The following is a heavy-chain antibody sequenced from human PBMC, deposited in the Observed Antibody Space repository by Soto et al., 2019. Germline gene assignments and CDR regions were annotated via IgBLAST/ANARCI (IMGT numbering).Heavy chain of an antibody. CDR1: GYTITNYY. J-gene: IGHJ4*02. CDR3: ASDSSWDRYGAYSDH. V-gene: IGHV1-46*01. CDR2: INPSGGST. D-gene: IGHD2-2*01. Sequence: QVQLVQSGAEVKKPGASVKVSCKASGYTITNYYIHWVRQAPGQRLEWMGIINPSGGSTSYAQKSQXXXTXXWDTSTTKVYMELTSLRSEDTSVYYCASDSSWDRYGAYSDHWGRGTLVTVSS.